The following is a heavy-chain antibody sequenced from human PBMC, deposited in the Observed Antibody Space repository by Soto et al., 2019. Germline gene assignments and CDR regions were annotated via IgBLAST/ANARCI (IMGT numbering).Heavy chain of an antibody. D-gene: IGHD5-18*01. J-gene: IGHJ4*02. V-gene: IGHV3-53*01. CDR2: IYSGGST. CDR3: ARVHWDTAMVDY. CDR1: GFTVSSNY. Sequence: GGSLRLSCAASGFTVSSNYMSWVRQAPGKGLEWVSVIYSGGSTYYADSVKGRFTISRDNSKNTLYLQMNSLRAEDTAVYYCARVHWDTAMVDYWGQGTLVTVSS.